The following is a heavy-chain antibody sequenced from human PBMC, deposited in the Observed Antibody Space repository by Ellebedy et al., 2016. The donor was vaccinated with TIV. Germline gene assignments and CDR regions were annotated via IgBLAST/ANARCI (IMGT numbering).Heavy chain of an antibody. Sequence: SETLSLTCAVSGGSISSSSWWSWVRQPPGKGLELIGEIYHTGSTDYNPSLKSRVTISVDKSKNQFSLKLSSVTAADTAVYYCAMRDYDSSGSWFDPWGQGTLVTVSS. CDR1: GGSISSSSW. V-gene: IGHV4-4*02. CDR2: IYHTGST. J-gene: IGHJ5*02. CDR3: AMRDYDSSGSWFDP. D-gene: IGHD3-22*01.